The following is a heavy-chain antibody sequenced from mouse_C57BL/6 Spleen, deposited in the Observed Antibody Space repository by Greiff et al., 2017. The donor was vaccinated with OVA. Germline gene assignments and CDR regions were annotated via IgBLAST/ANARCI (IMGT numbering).Heavy chain of an antibody. Sequence: VQLQQPGAELVKPGASVKMSCKASGYTFTSYWITWVKQRPGQGLEWIGDIYPGSGSTNYNEKFKSKATLTVDTSSSTAYMQLSSLTSEDSAVYYCARSAVVATKLFDYWGQGTTLTVSS. V-gene: IGHV1-55*01. CDR3: ARSAVVATKLFDY. D-gene: IGHD1-1*01. J-gene: IGHJ2*01. CDR1: GYTFTSYW. CDR2: IYPGSGST.